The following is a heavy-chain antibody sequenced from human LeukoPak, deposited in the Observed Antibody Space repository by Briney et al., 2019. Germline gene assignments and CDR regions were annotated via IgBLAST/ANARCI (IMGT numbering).Heavy chain of an antibody. Sequence: SETLSLTCTVSGGSISSSSYYWSWIRQPAGKGLEWIGRIYTSGSTNYNPSLKSRVTMSVDTSKNQFSLKLSSVTAADTAVYYCAGGDSSSWYRFFDYWGQGTLVTVSS. J-gene: IGHJ4*02. CDR2: IYTSGST. CDR1: GGSISSSSYY. D-gene: IGHD6-13*01. CDR3: AGGDSSSWYRFFDY. V-gene: IGHV4-61*02.